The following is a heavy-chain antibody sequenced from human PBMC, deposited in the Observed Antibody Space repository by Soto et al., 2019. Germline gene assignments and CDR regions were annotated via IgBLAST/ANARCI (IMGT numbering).Heavy chain of an antibody. Sequence: GGSLRLSCAASGFTFSSYAMSWVRQAPGKGLEWVSSISGSSHSTYYAESVKGRFTISRDNLKSTLYLQMNSLRAEDTALYYCAKAYCSGGRCYSGYYYALDVWGQGTTVTVSS. CDR2: ISGSSHST. J-gene: IGHJ6*02. CDR3: AKAYCSGGRCYSGYYYALDV. D-gene: IGHD2-15*01. CDR1: GFTFSSYA. V-gene: IGHV3-23*01.